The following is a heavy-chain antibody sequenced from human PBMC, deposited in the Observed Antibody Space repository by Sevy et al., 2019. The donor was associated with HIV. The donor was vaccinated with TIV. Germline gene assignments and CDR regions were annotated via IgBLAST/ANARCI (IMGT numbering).Heavy chain of an antibody. CDR1: GGPIGSNY. V-gene: IGHV4-59*01. Sequence: SETLSLTCTVSGGPIGSNYWTWIRQTPGKGLEWIGHIYYTGSTNYNPSLKSRVTMSVDTYKNQFFLKLTSVNAADTAIYYCASLSGVPTGYWGQGTLVTVSS. CDR3: ASLSGVPTGY. J-gene: IGHJ4*02. D-gene: IGHD7-27*01. CDR2: IYYTGST.